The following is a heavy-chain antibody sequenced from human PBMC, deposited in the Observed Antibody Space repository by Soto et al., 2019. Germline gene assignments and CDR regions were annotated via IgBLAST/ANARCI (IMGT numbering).Heavy chain of an antibody. Sequence: KSSETLSLTCTVSGGSISSGDYYWSWIRQPPGKGLEWIGYIYYSGSTYYNPSLKSRVTISVDTSKNQFSLKLSSVTAADTAVYYCASALRGPEGFDPWGQGTLVTVSS. CDR3: ASALRGPEGFDP. J-gene: IGHJ5*02. CDR1: GGSISSGDYY. V-gene: IGHV4-30-4*01. CDR2: IYYSGST.